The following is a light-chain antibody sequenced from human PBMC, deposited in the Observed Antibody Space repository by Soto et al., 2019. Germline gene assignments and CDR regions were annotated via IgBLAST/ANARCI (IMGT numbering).Light chain of an antibody. CDR2: DAS. J-gene: IGKJ5*01. CDR3: QQRNYWQVT. V-gene: IGKV3-11*01. CDR1: QSVSSF. Sequence: EIVLTESPATLSLSPGKRATLSGRASQSVSSFLAWYKQKPGQAPRIFIYDASNRATGIPARFSGSGSGTDFTLTISSLEPEDFAIYYCQQRNYWQVTFGQGTRLEI.